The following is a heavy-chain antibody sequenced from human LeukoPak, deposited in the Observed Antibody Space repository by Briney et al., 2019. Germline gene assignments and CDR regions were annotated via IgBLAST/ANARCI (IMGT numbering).Heavy chain of an antibody. CDR1: GFTFEDYG. CDR3: ARRSGSFPLSYWYFDL. Sequence: GGSLRLSCVASGFTFEDYGMSWVRQAPGKGLEWVSGINWNGGSTAYADSMKGRFTISRDNAKNSLYLQMNSLRAEDTALYYCARRSGSFPLSYWYFDLWGRGTLVTVSS. V-gene: IGHV3-20*04. J-gene: IGHJ2*01. CDR2: INWNGGST. D-gene: IGHD3-10*01.